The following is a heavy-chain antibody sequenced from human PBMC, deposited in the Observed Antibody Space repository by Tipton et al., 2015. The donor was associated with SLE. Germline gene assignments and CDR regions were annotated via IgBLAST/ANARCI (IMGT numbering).Heavy chain of an antibody. Sequence: SLRLSCAASGFTFSSYAMHWVRQAPGKGLEWVAVISYDGSNKYYADSVKGRFTISRDNSKNTLYLQMNSLRAEDTAVYYCARESPNSGGVFDYWGQGTLVTVSS. J-gene: IGHJ4*02. CDR2: ISYDGSNK. V-gene: IGHV3-30*04. CDR3: ARESPNSGGVFDY. D-gene: IGHD1-26*01. CDR1: GFTFSSYA.